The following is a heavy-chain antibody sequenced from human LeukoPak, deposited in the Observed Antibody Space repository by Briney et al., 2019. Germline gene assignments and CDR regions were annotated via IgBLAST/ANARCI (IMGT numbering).Heavy chain of an antibody. CDR3: ARDLGYSGYDLSGAVDY. J-gene: IGHJ4*02. D-gene: IGHD5-12*01. V-gene: IGHV1-8*01. CDR1: GYTFTSYD. CDR2: MNPNSGNT. Sequence: ASVKVSCKASGYTFTSYDINWVRQATGQGLEWMGWMNPNSGNTGYAQKFQGRVTMTRNTSISTAYMELSSLRSEDTAVYYCARDLGYSGYDLSGAVDYWGQGTLVTVSS.